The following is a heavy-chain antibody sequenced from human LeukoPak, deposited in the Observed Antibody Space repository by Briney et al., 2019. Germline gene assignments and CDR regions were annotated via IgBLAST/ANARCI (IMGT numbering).Heavy chain of an antibody. D-gene: IGHD3-10*01. Sequence: GRSLRLSCAASGFTSSSYVMHWVRQAPGKGLEWVGIIWYDGSNKNYAESVKGRFTISRDNSKNTLYLQMNSLRAEDTAVYYCARDRNYYGSGNYYNGLDYWGQGTLVTVSS. V-gene: IGHV3-33*01. CDR1: GFTSSSYV. CDR2: IWYDGSNK. J-gene: IGHJ4*02. CDR3: ARDRNYYGSGNYYNGLDY.